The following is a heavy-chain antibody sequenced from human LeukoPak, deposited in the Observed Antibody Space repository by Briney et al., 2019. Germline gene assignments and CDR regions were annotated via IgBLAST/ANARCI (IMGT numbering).Heavy chain of an antibody. CDR1: GYTFTSYD. CDR3: ARDNFVADAFDI. CDR2: MNPNSGNT. V-gene: IGHV1-8*01. Sequence: ASVKVSCKASGYTFTSYDINWVRQATGQGLEWMGWMNPNSGNTGYAQKFQGRVTMTRNTSISTAYMELSSLRSEDTAVYYCARDNFVADAFDIWGQGTMVTVSS. D-gene: IGHD2-21*01. J-gene: IGHJ3*02.